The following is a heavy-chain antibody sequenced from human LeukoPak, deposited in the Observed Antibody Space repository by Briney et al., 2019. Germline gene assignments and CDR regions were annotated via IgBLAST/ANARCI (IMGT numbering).Heavy chain of an antibody. Sequence: PGGSLRLSCAASGFTFSDYYMSWIRQAPGKGLEWVSYISSSSSTIYYADSVKGRFTISRDNAKNSLYLQMNSLRAEDTAVYYCARDDFTYSSSSRRFLYRFDPWGQGTLVTVSS. CDR3: ARDDFTYSSSSRRFLYRFDP. J-gene: IGHJ5*02. CDR1: GFTFSDYY. V-gene: IGHV3-11*04. CDR2: ISSSSSTI. D-gene: IGHD6-13*01.